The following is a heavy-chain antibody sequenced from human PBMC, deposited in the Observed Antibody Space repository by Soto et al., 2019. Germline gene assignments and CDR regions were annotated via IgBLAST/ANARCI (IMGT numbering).Heavy chain of an antibody. CDR1: GYTFTNFD. CDR2: MNPNSGST. J-gene: IGHJ5*02. D-gene: IGHD3-22*01. Sequence: AAVKVSCKASGYTFTNFDINWVRQATGQGLEWMGWMNPNSGSTGYAPKFQGRVSMTRNTFISTAYMELSSLRSEDTAVYYCARALYYYDSSGQGPNWSDPWGQGTLVTVSS. V-gene: IGHV1-8*01. CDR3: ARALYYYDSSGQGPNWSDP.